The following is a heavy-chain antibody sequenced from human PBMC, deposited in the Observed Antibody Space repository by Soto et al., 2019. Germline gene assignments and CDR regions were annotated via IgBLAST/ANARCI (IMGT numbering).Heavy chain of an antibody. CDR1: GGSLRNYY. V-gene: IGHV4-59*01. J-gene: IGHJ4*02. CDR2: IHYSGGT. Sequence: QVQLQESGPGLVKPSETLSLTCSVSGGSLRNYYWMWIRQLPGKGLEWMGYIHYSGGTNYNPSLQSRVTMSVDTPKNQFSLKLTSVTAAHTAVYYCARESPGAGHFDYWGQGTLVTVSS. D-gene: IGHD6-13*01. CDR3: ARESPGAGHFDY.